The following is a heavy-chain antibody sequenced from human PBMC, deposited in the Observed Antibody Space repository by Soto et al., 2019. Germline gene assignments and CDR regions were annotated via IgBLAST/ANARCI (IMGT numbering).Heavy chain of an antibody. CDR3: AKVHYYDGSGSYHYYGMDV. D-gene: IGHD3-22*01. Sequence: GGSLRLSCAASGFPFINYAMSWVRQAPGKGLEWVSAISGSGGSTYYADSVNGRFTISRDNTKNTLYLQMNSLRADDTAVYYCAKVHYYDGSGSYHYYGMDVWGQGTTVTVSS. CDR2: ISGSGGST. CDR1: GFPFINYA. V-gene: IGHV3-23*01. J-gene: IGHJ6*02.